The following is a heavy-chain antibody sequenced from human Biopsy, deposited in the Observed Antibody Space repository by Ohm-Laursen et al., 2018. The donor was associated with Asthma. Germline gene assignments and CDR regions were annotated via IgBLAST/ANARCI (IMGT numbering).Heavy chain of an antibody. CDR2: GGSYYDGGLK. CDR3: ARQSGQEYGDSSGLDI. Sequence: SLRLSCAASGFTFRSYAMHWVRQAPGKGLEWVAVGGSYYDGGLKYYADSVNGRFTVSRDNSRNRLYLQINRLTVEDSAVYFCARQSGQEYGDSSGLDIWGQGTKVAVSS. CDR1: GFTFRSYA. V-gene: IGHV3-30-3*01. J-gene: IGHJ3*02. D-gene: IGHD3-22*01.